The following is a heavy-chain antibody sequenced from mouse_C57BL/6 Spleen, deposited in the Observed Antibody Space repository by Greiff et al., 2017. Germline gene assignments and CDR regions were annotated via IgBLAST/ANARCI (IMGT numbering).Heavy chain of an antibody. Sequence: EVQLQQSGPELVKPGDSVKISCKASGYSFTGYFMNWVMQSHGKSLEWIGRINPYNGDTFYNQKFKGKATLTVDKSSSTAHMALRSLTSEDSAVYYCVSTMVTTDYAMDYWGQGTSVTVSS. CDR2: INPYNGDT. CDR1: GYSFTGYF. D-gene: IGHD2-2*01. J-gene: IGHJ4*01. CDR3: VSTMVTTDYAMDY. V-gene: IGHV1-20*01.